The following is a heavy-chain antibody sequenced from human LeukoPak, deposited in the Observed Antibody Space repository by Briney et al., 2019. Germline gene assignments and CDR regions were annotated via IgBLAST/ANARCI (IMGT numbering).Heavy chain of an antibody. D-gene: IGHD3-16*02. CDR2: IIPIFGTA. V-gene: IGHV1-69*05. CDR1: GGTFSSYA. J-gene: IGHJ4*02. Sequence: ASVKVSCKASGGTFSSYAISLVRQAPGQGLEWMGGIIPIFGTANYAQKFQGRVTITTDESTSTAYMELSSLRSEDTAVYYCARDQGGSYRYELFDYWGQGTLVTVSS. CDR3: ARDQGGSYRYELFDY.